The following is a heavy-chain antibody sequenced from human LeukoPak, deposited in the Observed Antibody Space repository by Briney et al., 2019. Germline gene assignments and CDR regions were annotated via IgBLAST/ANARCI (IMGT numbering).Heavy chain of an antibody. V-gene: IGHV5-51*01. D-gene: IGHD5-18*01. J-gene: IGHJ5*02. CDR1: GYRFTNYW. CDR3: ARSVPPWLGDH. Sequence: GESLKISFKGSGYRFTNYWIGRVRPMPGKGLEWMGIIYPSDSDIRYCPSFQGQVTISAGKSISTADLQWRSLRSSDTAIYYCARSVPPWLGDHWGQGTLVTVSS. CDR2: IYPSDSDI.